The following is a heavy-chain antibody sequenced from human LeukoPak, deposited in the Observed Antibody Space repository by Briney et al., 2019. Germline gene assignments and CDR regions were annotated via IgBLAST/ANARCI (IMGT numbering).Heavy chain of an antibody. CDR1: GGAISSGGYS. Sequence: SETLSLTCAVSGGAISSGGYSWSWIRQPPGEGLEWIGYIYHSGSTYYNPSLKSRVTISVDRSKNQFSLKLSSVTAADTAVYYCARGSSDSSETFDYWGQGTLVTVSS. CDR2: IYHSGST. V-gene: IGHV4-30-2*01. D-gene: IGHD3-22*01. J-gene: IGHJ4*02. CDR3: ARGSSDSSETFDY.